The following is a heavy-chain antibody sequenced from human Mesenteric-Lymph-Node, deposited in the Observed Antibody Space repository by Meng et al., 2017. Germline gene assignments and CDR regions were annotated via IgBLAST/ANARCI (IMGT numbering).Heavy chain of an antibody. Sequence: SQTLSLTCAVYGGSFSGYYWSWIRQPPGKGLEWIGQINPSGDTNYSPSLKSRVTISVDTSKNQCSLKLNSVTAADTAVYYCARRGSRNGWSVDYWGQGTLVTVSS. CDR2: INPSGDT. V-gene: IGHV4-34*01. CDR3: ARRGSRNGWSVDY. J-gene: IGHJ4*02. CDR1: GGSFSGYY. D-gene: IGHD2-15*01.